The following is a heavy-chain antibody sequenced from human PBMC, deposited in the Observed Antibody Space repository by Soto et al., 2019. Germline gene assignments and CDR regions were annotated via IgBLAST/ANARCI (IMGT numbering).Heavy chain of an antibody. J-gene: IGHJ4*02. CDR2: INAGNGNT. CDR1: GYTFTSYA. CDR3: ARSIVVVTALDY. V-gene: IGHV1-3*01. D-gene: IGHD2-21*02. Sequence: ASVKVSCKASGYTFTSYAMHWVRQAPGQRLEWMGWINAGNGNTKYSQKFQGRVTINRDTSASTAYMEPSSLRSEDTAVYYCARSIVVVTALDYWGQGTLVTVS.